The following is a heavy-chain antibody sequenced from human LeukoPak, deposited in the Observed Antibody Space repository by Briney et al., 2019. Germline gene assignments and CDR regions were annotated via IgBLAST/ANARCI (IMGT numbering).Heavy chain of an antibody. CDR1: GFTFSSYG. CDR2: IWYDGSNK. V-gene: IGHV3-30*02. CDR3: AKESGSYGGDY. J-gene: IGHJ4*02. Sequence: GGSLRLSCAASGFTFSSYGMHWVRQAPGKGLEWVAVIWYDGSNKYYADSVKGRFTISRDNSKNTLYLQMNSLRAEDTAEYYCAKESGSYGGDYWGQGTPVTVSS. D-gene: IGHD1-26*01.